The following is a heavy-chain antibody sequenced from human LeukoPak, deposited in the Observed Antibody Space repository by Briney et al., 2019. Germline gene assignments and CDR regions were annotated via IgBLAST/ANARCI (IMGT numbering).Heavy chain of an antibody. J-gene: IGHJ4*02. CDR1: GDSISNYY. D-gene: IGHD4-23*01. Sequence: SETLSLTCTVSGDSISNYYWSWIRQPAGKGLEWIGRIYTSGSTNYNPSLKSRVTMSVDTSKNQFSLKLSSVTAADTAVYYCARGGEDGGNWYYFDYWGQGTLVTVSS. CDR2: IYTSGST. V-gene: IGHV4-4*07. CDR3: ARGGEDGGNWYYFDY.